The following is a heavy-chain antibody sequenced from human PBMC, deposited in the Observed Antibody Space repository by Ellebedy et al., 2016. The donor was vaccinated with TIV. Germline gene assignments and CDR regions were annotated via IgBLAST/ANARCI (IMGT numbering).Heavy chain of an antibody. CDR1: GFTFTSSA. Sequence: AASVKVSCKASGFTFTSSAMQWVRQARGQRLEWIGWIVVGSGNTNYAQKFQERVTITRDMSTSTAYMELSSLRSEDTAVYYCAADGYSRGSGSTGYWGQGTLVTVSS. CDR2: IVVGSGNT. J-gene: IGHJ4*02. D-gene: IGHD3-10*01. CDR3: AADGYSRGSGSTGY. V-gene: IGHV1-58*02.